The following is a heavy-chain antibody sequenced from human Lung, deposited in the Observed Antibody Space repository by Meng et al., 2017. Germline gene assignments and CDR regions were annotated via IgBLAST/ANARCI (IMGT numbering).Heavy chain of an antibody. Sequence: QGERQQGGAGLLKPSETRSLTCAVYGGSFSGYYWSWIRQPPGKGLEWIGEINHSGSTNYNPSLKSRVTISVDTSKNQFSLKLSSVTAADTAVYYCARPKQANWYFDLWGRGTPVTVSS. CDR1: GGSFSGYY. V-gene: IGHV4-34*01. D-gene: IGHD1/OR15-1a*01. CDR3: ARPKQANWYFDL. J-gene: IGHJ2*01. CDR2: INHSGST.